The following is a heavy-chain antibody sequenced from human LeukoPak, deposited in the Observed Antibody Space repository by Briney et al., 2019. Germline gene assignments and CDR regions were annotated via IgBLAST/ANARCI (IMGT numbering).Heavy chain of an antibody. J-gene: IGHJ6*03. V-gene: IGHV1-2*02. CDR2: INPNSGGT. CDR1: GYTFTGYY. D-gene: IGHD6-6*01. CDR3: ARDRVAARGYYYYYMDV. Sequence: ASVKVSRKASGYTFTGYYMHWVRQAPGQGLEWMGWINPNSGGTNYAQKFQGKVTMTRDTSISTAYMELSRLRSDDTAVYYCARDRVAARGYYYYYMDVWGKGTTVTVSS.